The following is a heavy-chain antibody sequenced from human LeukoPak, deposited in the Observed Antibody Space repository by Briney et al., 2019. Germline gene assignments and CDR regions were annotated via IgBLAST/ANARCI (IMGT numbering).Heavy chain of an antibody. CDR2: IYYSGST. CDR1: GGSISSSSHY. CDR3: ARGDYGANSD. Sequence: SETLSLTCTVSGGSISSSSHYWGWIRQPPGKGLEWIGSIYYSGSTYYNPSLKSRVTISVDTSKNQFSLKLSSVTAADTAVYYCARGDYGANSDWGQGTLVTVSS. V-gene: IGHV4-39*01. J-gene: IGHJ4*02. D-gene: IGHD4-23*01.